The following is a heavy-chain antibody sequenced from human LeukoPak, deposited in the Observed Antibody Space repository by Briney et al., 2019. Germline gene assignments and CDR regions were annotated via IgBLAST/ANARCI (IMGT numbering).Heavy chain of an antibody. Sequence: GASVKVSCKASGYTFTGYYMHWVRQAPGQGLEWMGWINPNSGGTNYAQKFQGRVTMTRDTSISTAYMELSRLRSDDTAVYYCARDPPGVGATRPYFDYWGQGTLVTVSS. V-gene: IGHV1-2*02. CDR3: ARDPPGVGATRPYFDY. CDR1: GYTFTGYY. CDR2: INPNSGGT. D-gene: IGHD1-26*01. J-gene: IGHJ4*02.